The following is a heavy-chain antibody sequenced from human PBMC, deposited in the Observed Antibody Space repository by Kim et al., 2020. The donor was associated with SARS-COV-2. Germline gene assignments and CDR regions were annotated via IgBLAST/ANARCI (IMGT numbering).Heavy chain of an antibody. J-gene: IGHJ5*02. CDR3: AQGGGGLFGAVSWFDP. Sequence: DSLKGRFTTSRDDSKNTLYLHMNSRRVEDTAVYYCAQGGGGLFGAVSWFDPWGQGTLVTVSS. V-gene: IGHV3-23*01. D-gene: IGHD3-3*01.